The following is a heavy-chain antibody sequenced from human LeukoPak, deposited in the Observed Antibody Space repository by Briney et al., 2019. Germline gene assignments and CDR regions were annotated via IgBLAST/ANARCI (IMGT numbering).Heavy chain of an antibody. V-gene: IGHV4-34*01. J-gene: IGHJ6*02. CDR3: ARARLGYCSSTSCYNYYYCGMDV. D-gene: IGHD2-2*02. Sequence: SETLSLTCAVYGGSFSGYYWSWIRQPPGRGLEWIGEINHSGSTNYNPSLKRRVTISVDTSKNQFSLKLSSVTAADTAVYYCARARLGYCSSTSCYNYYYCGMDVWGQGTTVTVSS. CDR2: INHSGST. CDR1: GGSFSGYY.